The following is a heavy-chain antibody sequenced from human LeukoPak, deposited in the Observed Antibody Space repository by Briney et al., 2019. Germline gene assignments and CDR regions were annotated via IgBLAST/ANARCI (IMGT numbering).Heavy chain of an antibody. Sequence: GGSLRLSCAASEFTFSSYGMNWVRQAPGKGLEWVSTISGSGDTTYSADSVKGRFAISRDNSKNTLYLQMNSLRAEDTAVYYCAVQRTLWQQVLDHWGQGTLVTVSS. D-gene: IGHD6-13*01. CDR1: EFTFSSYG. V-gene: IGHV3-23*01. CDR2: ISGSGDTT. CDR3: AVQRTLWQQVLDH. J-gene: IGHJ4*02.